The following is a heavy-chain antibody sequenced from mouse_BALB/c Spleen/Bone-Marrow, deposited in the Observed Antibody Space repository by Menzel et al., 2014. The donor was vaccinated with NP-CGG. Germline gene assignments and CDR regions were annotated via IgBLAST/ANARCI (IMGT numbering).Heavy chain of an antibody. Sequence: VMLVESGPGLVAPSQSLSITCTVSGFSLPRFGVHWVRQPPGKGLEWLGIIWAGGTTNYNSALMSRLSISKDNSKSQVFLKMNSLQTDDTAMYYCARGDYDNAMDYWGQGTSVTVSS. D-gene: IGHD2-4*01. V-gene: IGHV2-9*02. J-gene: IGHJ4*01. CDR2: IWAGGTT. CDR1: GFSLPRFG. CDR3: ARGDYDNAMDY.